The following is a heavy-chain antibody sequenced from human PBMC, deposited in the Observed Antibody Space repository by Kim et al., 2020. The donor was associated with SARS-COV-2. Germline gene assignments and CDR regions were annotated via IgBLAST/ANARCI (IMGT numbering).Heavy chain of an antibody. CDR3: ARSRGGYCSGGSCDEAFDI. J-gene: IGHJ3*02. V-gene: IGHV3-13*01. Sequence: GRFTISRENAKNSLYLQMNSLRAGDTAVYYCARSRGGYCSGGSCDEAFDIWGQGTMVTVSS. D-gene: IGHD2-15*01.